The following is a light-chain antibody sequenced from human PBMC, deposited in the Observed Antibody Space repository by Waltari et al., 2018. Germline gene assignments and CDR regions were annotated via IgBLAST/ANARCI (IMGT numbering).Light chain of an antibody. CDR1: SGSVSPSYY. V-gene: IGLV8-61*01. CDR2: STT. J-gene: IGLJ3*02. Sequence: QTVVTQEPSLSVSPGGTVTLTCGLSSGSVSPSYYPSWYQQTPGQAPRPLIYSTTTRSSGVPDRFSGSILENKAALTITGAQADDECDYHCVLYMGGGIMFGGGTKLTVL. CDR3: VLYMGGGIM.